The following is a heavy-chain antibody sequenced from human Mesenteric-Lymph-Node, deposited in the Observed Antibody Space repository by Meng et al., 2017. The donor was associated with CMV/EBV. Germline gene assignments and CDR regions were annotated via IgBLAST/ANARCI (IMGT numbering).Heavy chain of an antibody. J-gene: IGHJ4*02. D-gene: IGHD6-13*01. CDR2: INHNGNS. CDR1: SFKGYY. V-gene: IGHV4-34*01. CDR3: AATDRYSSSWYWKGAPFDS. Sequence: SFKGYYWSRIRQPPGKGLEWIGDINHNGNSIYNPSLKSRVSILPDTSKNHFSLRLNSVTAADTAVYYCAATDRYSSSWYWKGAPFDSWGQGTLVTVSS.